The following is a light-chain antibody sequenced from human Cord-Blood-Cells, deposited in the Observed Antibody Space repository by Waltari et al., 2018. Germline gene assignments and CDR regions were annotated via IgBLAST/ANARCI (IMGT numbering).Light chain of an antibody. CDR2: TLS. V-gene: IGKV2-40*01. Sequence: DIVMTQTTLSLPVTPGEPASISCRSSQSLMDSDDGNTYLDWYLQKPGQSPQLLISTLSYRASGVPDRFSGSGSGTDFTLKISRVEAEDVGVYYCMQRIEFPSTFGQGTKLEIK. J-gene: IGKJ2*01. CDR1: QSLMDSDDGNTY. CDR3: MQRIEFPST.